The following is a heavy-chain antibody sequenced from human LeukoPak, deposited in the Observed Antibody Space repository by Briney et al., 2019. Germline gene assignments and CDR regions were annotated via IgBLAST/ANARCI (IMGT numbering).Heavy chain of an antibody. V-gene: IGHV3-7*01. D-gene: IGHD6-13*01. CDR3: AIFSRSSSGY. CDR1: GFTFSNYW. CDR2: IRQDGTDK. Sequence: PGGSLRLSCAASGFTFSNYWMSWVRQAPGKGLEWVANIRQDGTDKQYVDSVKGRFTISRDNAKNSLYLQMNSLRVEDTAVYFCAIFSRSSSGYWGQGTLVTVSS. J-gene: IGHJ4*02.